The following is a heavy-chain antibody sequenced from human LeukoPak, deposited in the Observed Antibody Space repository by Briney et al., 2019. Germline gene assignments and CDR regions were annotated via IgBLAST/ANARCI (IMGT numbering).Heavy chain of an antibody. V-gene: IGHV1-69*04. J-gene: IGHJ2*01. D-gene: IGHD6-19*01. Sequence: ASVKVSCKASGGTFSSYAISWVRQAPGQGLEWMGRIIPILGIANYAQKFQGRVTITADKSTSTAYMELSSLRSEDTAVYYCARDKGDSSGWYNWYFDLWGRGTLVTVSS. CDR2: IIPILGIA. CDR1: GGTFSSYA. CDR3: ARDKGDSSGWYNWYFDL.